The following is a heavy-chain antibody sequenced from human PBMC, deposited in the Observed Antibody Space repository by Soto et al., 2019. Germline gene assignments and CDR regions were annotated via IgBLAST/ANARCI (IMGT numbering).Heavy chain of an antibody. CDR1: GFTVSNNY. J-gene: IGHJ4*02. D-gene: IGHD2-2*02. Sequence: EVQLVGTGGGLIQPGGSLRLSCAASGFTVSNNYMSWVRQAPGKGLEWVSLIYSGGSTFYADSVKGRFTISRDNSKNTLFLQMNSLRAEDTAVYFCATYTSLDYWGQGTLVTVSS. CDR3: ATYTSLDY. CDR2: IYSGGST. V-gene: IGHV3-53*02.